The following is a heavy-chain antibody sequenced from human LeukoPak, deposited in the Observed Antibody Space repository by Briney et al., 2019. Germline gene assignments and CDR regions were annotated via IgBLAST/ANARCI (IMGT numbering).Heavy chain of an antibody. CDR2: INPNSGGT. V-gene: IGHV1-2*02. CDR1: GYTFTGYY. CDR3: ARVPRIVVVPAAMDY. J-gene: IGHJ4*02. Sequence: ASVKVSCKASGYTFTGYYMHWVRQAPGQGLEWMGWINPNSGGTNYAQKFQGRVTMTRDTSISTAYMELSRLRSDDTAVYYCARVPRIVVVPAAMDYWGQGTLVTVSS. D-gene: IGHD2-2*01.